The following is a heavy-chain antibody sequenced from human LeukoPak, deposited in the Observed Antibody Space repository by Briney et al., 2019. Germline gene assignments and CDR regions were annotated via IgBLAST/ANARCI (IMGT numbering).Heavy chain of an antibody. J-gene: IGHJ4*02. CDR3: ARIDSYYYDSSGYSHSDY. CDR1: GFTVSSNY. D-gene: IGHD3-22*01. Sequence: GGSLRLSCAASGFTVSSNYMSWVRQAPGKGLEWVSSISSSSSYIYYADSVKGRFTISRDNAKNSLYLQMNSLRAEDTAVYYCARIDSYYYDSSGYSHSDYWGQGTLVTVSS. V-gene: IGHV3-21*01. CDR2: ISSSSSYI.